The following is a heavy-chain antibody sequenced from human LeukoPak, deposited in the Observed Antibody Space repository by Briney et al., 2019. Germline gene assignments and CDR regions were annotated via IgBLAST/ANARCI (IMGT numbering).Heavy chain of an antibody. V-gene: IGHV3-53*01. CDR3: ARSGNYYNAFDY. CDR2: IYSGGST. CDR1: GFTVSSNY. Sequence: GGSLRLSCAVSGFTVSSNYMNWVRQAPGKGLEWVSVIYSGGSTYYADSVKGRFTISRDNSKNTLYLQMNSLRAEDTAVYYCARSGNYYNAFDYWGQGTLVTASS. D-gene: IGHD3-10*01. J-gene: IGHJ4*02.